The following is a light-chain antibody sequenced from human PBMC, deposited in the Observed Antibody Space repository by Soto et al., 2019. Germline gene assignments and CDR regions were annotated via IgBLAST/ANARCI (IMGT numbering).Light chain of an antibody. CDR3: CSFAGGATFV. CDR1: SNDVGGYDL. J-gene: IGLJ2*01. V-gene: IGLV2-23*02. Sequence: QSALTQPDSGSGSRGQSITIYCTGTSNDVGGYDLVSWYQHHPGKAPKLIIDEATKRPSGVSDRFSGSKSGNTASLTISALQAYDEADYYCCSFAGGATFVFGGGTKVTVL. CDR2: EAT.